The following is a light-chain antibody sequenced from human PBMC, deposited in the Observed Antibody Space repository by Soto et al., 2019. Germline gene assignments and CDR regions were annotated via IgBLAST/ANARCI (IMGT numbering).Light chain of an antibody. V-gene: IGKV3-11*01. Sequence: EIVLTQSPATLSLSPGERATLSCRASQSVSSYLAWYQQKPGQAPRLLIYDASNRATGIPARFSGSGSGTEFTLTISSLEPEDFAVYYCQQRSNWPPTFGGGTRWIS. J-gene: IGKJ4*01. CDR2: DAS. CDR1: QSVSSY. CDR3: QQRSNWPPT.